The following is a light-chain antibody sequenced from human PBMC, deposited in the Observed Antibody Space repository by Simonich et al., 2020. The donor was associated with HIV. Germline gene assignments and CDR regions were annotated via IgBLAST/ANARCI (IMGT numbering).Light chain of an antibody. J-gene: IGKJ2*01. CDR2: LGS. V-gene: IGKV2-28*01. Sequence: DIVMTQSPLSLPVTPGEPASISCMSSQSLVHSNGYDYLDWYLQKPGQSPHLLIDLGSNRASGVPDRFSGSGSGTDFTLKISRVEAEDVGVYYCMQVLQTPYTFGQGTKLEIK. CDR3: MQVLQTPYT. CDR1: QSLVHSNGYDY.